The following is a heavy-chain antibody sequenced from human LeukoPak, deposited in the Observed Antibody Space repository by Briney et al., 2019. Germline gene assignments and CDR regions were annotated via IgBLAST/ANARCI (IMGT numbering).Heavy chain of an antibody. CDR1: GFTFSSYG. CDR2: ISYDGSNK. V-gene: IGHV3-30*03. J-gene: IGHJ4*02. CDR3: ATLGGNYFDY. D-gene: IGHD3-10*01. Sequence: GGSLRLSCAASGFTFSSYGMHWVRQAPGKGLEWVAVISYDGSNKYYADSVKGRFTISRDNSKNTLYLQMNSLRAEDTAVYYCATLGGNYFDYWGQGTLVTVSS.